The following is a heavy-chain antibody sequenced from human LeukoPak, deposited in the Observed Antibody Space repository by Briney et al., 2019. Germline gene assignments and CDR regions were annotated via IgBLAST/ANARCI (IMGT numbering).Heavy chain of an antibody. CDR3: AKVLSGSYPEGY. V-gene: IGHV4-59*08. CDR1: GGSISSYY. J-gene: IGHJ4*02. Sequence: PSETLSLTCTVSGGSISSYYWSWIRQPPGKRLEWIGYIYHSGSTNYNSSLKSRVTISVDTSKNQFSLKLSSVTAADTAVYYCAKVLSGSYPEGYWGQGTLVTVSS. CDR2: IYHSGST. D-gene: IGHD1-26*01.